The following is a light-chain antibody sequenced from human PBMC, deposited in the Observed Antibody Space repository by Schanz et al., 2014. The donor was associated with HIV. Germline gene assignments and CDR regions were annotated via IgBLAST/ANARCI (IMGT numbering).Light chain of an antibody. J-gene: IGKJ2*01. CDR2: GAS. Sequence: EIVLTQSPGTLSLSPGERATLSCRASQSVTSNYLAWYQQKPGQAPRLLISGASTRATGIPARFSGSGSGTEFTLTISSLQSEDFAVYYCQQYSDWPPSTFGQGTKVEIK. CDR1: QSVTSN. CDR3: QQYSDWPPST. V-gene: IGKV3-15*01.